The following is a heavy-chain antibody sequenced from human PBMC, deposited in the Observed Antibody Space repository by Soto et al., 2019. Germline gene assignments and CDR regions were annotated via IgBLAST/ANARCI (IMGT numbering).Heavy chain of an antibody. CDR1: GFTFSSFA. CDR2: ISAGGDTT. J-gene: IGHJ4*02. D-gene: IGHD3-16*01. V-gene: IGHV3-23*01. CDR3: ARQETCFHSCDY. Sequence: EVQLLESGGGLVQPGGSLRLSCAASGFTFSSFAMAWVRQAPGKGLEWVSSISAGGDTTYYADSVKGRFTISRDRSRNTLYLQMNRLGAEDTGRYCSARQETCFHSCDYWGQGTLVTVA.